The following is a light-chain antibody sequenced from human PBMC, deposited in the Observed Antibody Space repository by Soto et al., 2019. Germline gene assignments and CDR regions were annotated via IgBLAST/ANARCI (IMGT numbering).Light chain of an antibody. V-gene: IGKV3-15*01. CDR1: QSVNSY. CDR2: GSS. CDR3: QQYTNWPSWT. J-gene: IGKJ1*01. Sequence: EKVMTQSPATLSMSPGARATLSCSASQSVNSYLAWYQQKPGQAPRRLIYGSSTRATGIPARFSGSGSGTEFTLTISSLQSEDFAVYYCQQYTNWPSWTFGQGTKVEIK.